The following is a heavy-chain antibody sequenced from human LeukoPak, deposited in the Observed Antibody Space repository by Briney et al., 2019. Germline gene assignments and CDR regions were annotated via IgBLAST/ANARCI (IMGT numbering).Heavy chain of an antibody. V-gene: IGHV3-49*03. J-gene: IGHJ4*02. Sequence: GSLRLSCTASGFTFGDYAMSWFRPAPGKGLEWVDFIRSKAYGGTTEYAASVKGRFTISRDDSKSIAYLQMNSLRAEDTALYYCARCSGGSCYHSDDYWGQGTLVTVST. CDR2: IRSKAYGGTT. CDR3: ARCSGGSCYHSDDY. D-gene: IGHD2-15*01. CDR1: GFTFGDYA.